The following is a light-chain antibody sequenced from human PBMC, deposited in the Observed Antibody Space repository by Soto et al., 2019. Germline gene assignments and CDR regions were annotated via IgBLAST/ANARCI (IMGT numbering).Light chain of an antibody. CDR3: LLSYSGARYVV. CDR1: TGAVTSGHY. CDR2: DTS. V-gene: IGLV7-46*01. J-gene: IGLJ2*01. Sequence: QAVVTQEPSLTVSPGGTVTLTCGSSTGAVTSGHYPYWFQQKPGQAPRTLIYDTSNKHSWTPARFSGSLLGGKAALTLSGAQPEDEAEYYCLLSYSGARYVVFGGGTSSPS.